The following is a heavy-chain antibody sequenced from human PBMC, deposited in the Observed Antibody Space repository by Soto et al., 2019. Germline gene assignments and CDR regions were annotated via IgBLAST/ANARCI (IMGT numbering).Heavy chain of an antibody. CDR2: ISYDGSNK. V-gene: IGHV3-30*18. D-gene: IGHD4-17*01. Sequence: QVLLVESGGGVVQPGRSPRLSCAASGFTFSSYGMHWVRQAPGKGLEWVAVISYDGSNKYYADSVKGRFTISRDNSKNTLYLQMTRLRAEDTAVYYCSQGLHYGDYGWFDPWGQGTLVTVSS. CDR3: SQGLHYGDYGWFDP. CDR1: GFTFSSYG. J-gene: IGHJ5*02.